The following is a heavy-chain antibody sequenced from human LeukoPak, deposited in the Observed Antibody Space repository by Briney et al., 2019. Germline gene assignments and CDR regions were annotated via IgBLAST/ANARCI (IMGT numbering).Heavy chain of an antibody. CDR2: IYHSGST. J-gene: IGHJ4*02. Sequence: SETLSLTCTVSGYSLTSGYYWVWIRQPPGKGLEWIASIYHSGSTFYNASLKSRVTISVDTSKNQFSLKLRSVTAADTAVYYCARDVDTAMVDWGQGTLVTVSS. CDR3: ARDVDTAMVD. CDR1: GYSLTSGYY. D-gene: IGHD5-18*01. V-gene: IGHV4-38-2*02.